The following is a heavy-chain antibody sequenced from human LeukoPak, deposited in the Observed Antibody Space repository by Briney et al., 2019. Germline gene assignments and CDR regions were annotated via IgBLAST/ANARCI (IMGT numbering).Heavy chain of an antibody. D-gene: IGHD6-13*01. J-gene: IGHJ4*02. CDR2: ISDSGTAT. V-gene: IGHV3-23*01. CDR3: AKPLSAASGTDFDY. Sequence: GGSLRLSCAASGLTFSSYAMSWVRQAPGKGLQWVSAISDSGTATYYADSVKGRFTISRDNSKNTLYLQMNSLRAEDTAVYYCAKPLSAASGTDFDYWGQGTLVTVSS. CDR1: GLTFSSYA.